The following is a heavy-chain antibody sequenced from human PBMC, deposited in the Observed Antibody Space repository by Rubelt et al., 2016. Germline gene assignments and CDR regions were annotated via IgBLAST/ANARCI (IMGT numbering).Heavy chain of an antibody. Sequence: QLQLQESGPGLVKASETLSLTCAVSGGSINSTSYNWGWIRQPPGKGLECIGTIYYSGTTYYNPLLMSRVTISVDTSMNQFSLKLKSVTVADTAIYYCARRLYYYDSSGHLGWVDPWGAGTLVTVSS. D-gene: IGHD3-22*01. V-gene: IGHV4-39*07. J-gene: IGHJ5*02. CDR3: ARRLYYYDSSGHLGWVDP. CDR1: GGSINSTSYN. CDR2: IYYSGTT.